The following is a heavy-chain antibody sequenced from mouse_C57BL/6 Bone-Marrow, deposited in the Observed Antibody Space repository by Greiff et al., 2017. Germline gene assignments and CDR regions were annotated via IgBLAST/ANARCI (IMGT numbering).Heavy chain of an antibody. V-gene: IGHV5-6*02. J-gene: IGHJ1*03. D-gene: IGHD1-1*01. CDR1: GFTFRSYG. CDR2: ISSGGSYT. CDR3: ARRGYYGSIFYWYFDV. Sequence: DVMLVESGGDLVKPGGSLKLSCAASGFTFRSYGMSWVRQTPDKRLEWVATISSGGSYTYYPDSVKGRFTISRDNAKNTLYLQMSSLKSEDTAMYYCARRGYYGSIFYWYFDVWGTGTTVTVSS.